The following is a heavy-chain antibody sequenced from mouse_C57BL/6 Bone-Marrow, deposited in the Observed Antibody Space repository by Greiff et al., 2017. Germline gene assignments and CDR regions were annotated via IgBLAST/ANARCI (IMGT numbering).Heavy chain of an antibody. V-gene: IGHV5-16*01. Sequence: EMKLVESEGGLVQPGSSMKLSCTASGFTFSDYYMAWVRQVPEKGLEWVANINYDGSSTYYLDSLKSRFIISRDNAKNILYLQMSSLKSEDTATYYCARDRYGNYFDYWGQGTTLTVSS. CDR3: ARDRYGNYFDY. CDR2: INYDGSST. CDR1: GFTFSDYY. D-gene: IGHD2-1*01. J-gene: IGHJ2*01.